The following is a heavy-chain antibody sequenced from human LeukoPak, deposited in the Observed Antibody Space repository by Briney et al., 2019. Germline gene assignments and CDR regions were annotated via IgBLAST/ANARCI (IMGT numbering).Heavy chain of an antibody. CDR1: GYSISSGYY. J-gene: IGHJ2*01. V-gene: IGHV4-38-2*02. CDR2: MFHSGIT. D-gene: IGHD2-2*01. Sequence: SETLSLTCTVSGYSISSGYYWGWIRQPPGKGLEWIGTMFHSGITYYNPSLKSRVTISVDTSKNQFSLKLSSVTAADTAVYYCARAISSTGRRYFDLWGRGTLVTVSS. CDR3: ARAISSTGRRYFDL.